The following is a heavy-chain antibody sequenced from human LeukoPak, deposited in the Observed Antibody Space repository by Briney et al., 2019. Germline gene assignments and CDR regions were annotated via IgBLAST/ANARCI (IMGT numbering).Heavy chain of an antibody. Sequence: GGSLRLSCAASGFTFDDYGMSWVRQAPGKGLEWVSGINWNGGSTGYADSVKGRFTISRDNAKNSLYLQMNSLRAEDTALYYCARDQFNILTGQNNWFDPWGQGTLVTVSS. CDR1: GFTFDDYG. V-gene: IGHV3-20*04. CDR3: ARDQFNILTGQNNWFDP. D-gene: IGHD3-9*01. CDR2: INWNGGST. J-gene: IGHJ5*02.